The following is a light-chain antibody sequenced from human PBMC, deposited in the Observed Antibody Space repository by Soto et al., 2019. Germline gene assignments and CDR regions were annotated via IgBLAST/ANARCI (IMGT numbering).Light chain of an antibody. J-gene: IGKJ5*01. CDR1: QSVSSY. Sequence: EIVLTQSPATLSLSPGERATLSCRASQSVSSYLAWYQQKPGQAPRLLIYDASNRATGIPARFSGSGAGTDCTLTISSIDPEDFAVYYCQQRSNWPTGFGQWKRLEIK. V-gene: IGKV3-11*01. CDR3: QQRSNWPTG. CDR2: DAS.